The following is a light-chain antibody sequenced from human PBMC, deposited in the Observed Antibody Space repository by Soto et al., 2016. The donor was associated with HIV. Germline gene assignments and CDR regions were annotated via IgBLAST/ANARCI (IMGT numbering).Light chain of an antibody. V-gene: IGLV3-1*01. Sequence: SYELTQSPSLSVSSGQTATVACSGDKLGDKYVSWYQQRPGQSPILVIYQDSKRPSGIPERFSGSNSGNTATLTISGTQAMDEADYYCQAWDSSTPLFGGGTRLTVL. J-gene: IGLJ2*01. CDR1: KLGDKY. CDR2: QDS. CDR3: QAWDSSTPL.